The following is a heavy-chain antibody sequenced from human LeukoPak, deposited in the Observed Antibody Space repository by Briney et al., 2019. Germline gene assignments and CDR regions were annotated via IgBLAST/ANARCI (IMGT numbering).Heavy chain of an antibody. CDR1: GGTFSSYA. V-gene: IGHV1-69*13. CDR2: IIPIFGTA. D-gene: IGHD5-12*01. J-gene: IGHJ6*04. CDR3: ARNSPGLVATIPKSYYYYGIDV. Sequence: SVKVSCKASGGTFSSYAISWVRQAPGQGLEWMGGIIPIFGTANYAQKFQGRVTITADESTSTAYMELSSLRSEDTAVYYCARNSPGLVATIPKSYYYYGIDVWGKGTTVTVSS.